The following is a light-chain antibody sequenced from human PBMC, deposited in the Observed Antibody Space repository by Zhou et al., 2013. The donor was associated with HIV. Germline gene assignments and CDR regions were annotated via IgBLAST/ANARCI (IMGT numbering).Light chain of an antibody. Sequence: DIVMTQSPLSLPVTPGEPASISCRSSQSLLHSNGYNYLDWYLQKPGQSPQLLIYLGSNRASGVPDRFSGSGSGTDFTLKISRVEAEDVGVITCMQALQTPLTFGRGTKVDDQT. CDR3: MQALQTPLT. CDR1: QSLLHSNGYNY. CDR2: LGS. J-gene: IGKJ4*01. V-gene: IGKV2-28*01.